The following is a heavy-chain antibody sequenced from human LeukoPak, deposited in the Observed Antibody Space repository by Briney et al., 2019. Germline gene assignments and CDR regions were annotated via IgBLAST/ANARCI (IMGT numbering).Heavy chain of an antibody. D-gene: IGHD5-18*01. J-gene: IGHJ4*02. V-gene: IGHV3-9*01. Sequence: GGSLRLSCAASGFTFSSYAMHWVRQAPGKGLEWVSGISWNSGSIGYADSVKGRFTISRDNAKNSLYLQMNSLRAEDTALYYCAKGRYVDTATCFDYWGQGTLVTVSS. CDR3: AKGRYVDTATCFDY. CDR1: GFTFSSYA. CDR2: ISWNSGSI.